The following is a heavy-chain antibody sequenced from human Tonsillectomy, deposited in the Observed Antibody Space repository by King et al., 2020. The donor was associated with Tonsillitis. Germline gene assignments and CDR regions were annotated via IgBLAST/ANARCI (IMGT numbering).Heavy chain of an antibody. CDR1: GFTFGNYG. CDR3: AKDGIGLSDLYFDL. CDR2: IAYDASYE. Sequence: VQLVESGGGVVQPGTSLRLSCAASGFTFGNYGMHWVRQAPGKGLEWVALIAYDASYENYADSVKGRFTISRDNSKNTLYLEMNSLRVEDTAVYYCAKDGIGLSDLYFDLWGRDTLVTVSS. V-gene: IGHV3-30*18. J-gene: IGHJ2*01. D-gene: IGHD3-16*01.